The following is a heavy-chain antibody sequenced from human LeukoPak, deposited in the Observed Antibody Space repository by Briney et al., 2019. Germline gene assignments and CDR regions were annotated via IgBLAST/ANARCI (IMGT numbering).Heavy chain of an antibody. CDR3: AREDLEGKADDAFDI. CDR1: GGSFSGYY. V-gene: IGHV4-59*10. CDR2: IYTSGST. J-gene: IGHJ3*02. Sequence: SETLSLTCAVYGGSFSGYYWSWIRQPPGKGLEWIGRIYTSGSTNYNPSLKSRVTMSVDTSKKQFSLKLSSVTAADTAVYYCAREDLEGKADDAFDIWGQGTMVTVSS. D-gene: IGHD3-3*01.